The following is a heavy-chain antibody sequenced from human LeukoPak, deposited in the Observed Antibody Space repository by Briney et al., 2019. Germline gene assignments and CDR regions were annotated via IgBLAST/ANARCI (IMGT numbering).Heavy chain of an antibody. CDR2: IYHGGST. J-gene: IGHJ3*02. CDR3: AREYSSRGAFDI. CDR1: GGSISSSNW. V-gene: IGHV4-4*02. Sequence: SGTLSLTCAVSGGSISSSNWWSWVRPPPGKGLEWIGEIYHGGSTNYNPSLKSRVTISVDKSKNQFSLKLSSVTAADTAVYYCAREYSSRGAFDIWGQGTMVTVSS. D-gene: IGHD6-19*01.